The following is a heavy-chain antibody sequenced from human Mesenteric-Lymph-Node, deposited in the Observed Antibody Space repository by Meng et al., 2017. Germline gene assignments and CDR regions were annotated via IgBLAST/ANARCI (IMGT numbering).Heavy chain of an antibody. J-gene: IGHJ4*02. CDR2: INPNSGGT. V-gene: IGHV1-2*06. D-gene: IGHD3-10*01. CDR3: ARGTTMVRGVILPDY. Sequence: QVHLVQAGAEVKIPGASVKVSCKASGYTFTGYYMHWVRQAPGQGLEWMGRINPNSGGTNYAQKFQGRVTMTRDTSISTAYMELSRLRSDDTAVYYCARGTTMVRGVILPDYWGQGTLVTVSS. CDR1: GYTFTGYY.